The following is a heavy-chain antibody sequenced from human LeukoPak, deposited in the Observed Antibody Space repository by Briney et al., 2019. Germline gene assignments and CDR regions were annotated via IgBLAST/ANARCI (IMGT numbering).Heavy chain of an antibody. Sequence: GGSLRLSCAASGFTFSSYSMNWVRQAPGKGLEWVSSISTSSSYIYYADSVKGRFTISRDNAKNSLYLQMNSLRAEDTAVYYCARDRTYGSGSYSFDYWGQGTLVTVSS. CDR2: ISTSSSYI. J-gene: IGHJ4*02. D-gene: IGHD3-10*01. CDR1: GFTFSSYS. V-gene: IGHV3-21*01. CDR3: ARDRTYGSGSYSFDY.